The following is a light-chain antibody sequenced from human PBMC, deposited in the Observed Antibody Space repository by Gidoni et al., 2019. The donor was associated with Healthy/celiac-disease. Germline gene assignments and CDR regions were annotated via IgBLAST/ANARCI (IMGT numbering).Light chain of an antibody. CDR2: EVS. Sequence: QSALTQPPSAPGSPGQSVPISCTGTSSDVGGYNYVSWYQQHPGKAPKLMIYEVSKRPSGVPDRFSGSKSGNTAALTVSGLQAEDEADYYCSSYAGSNSVVFGGGTKLTVL. J-gene: IGLJ2*01. CDR1: SSDVGGYNY. CDR3: SSYAGSNSVV. V-gene: IGLV2-8*01.